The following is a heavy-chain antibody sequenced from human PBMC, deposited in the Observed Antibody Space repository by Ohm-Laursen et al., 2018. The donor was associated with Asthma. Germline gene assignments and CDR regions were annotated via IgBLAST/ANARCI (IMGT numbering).Heavy chain of an antibody. V-gene: IGHV1-58*01. D-gene: IGHD3-22*01. J-gene: IGHJ3*02. Sequence: SVKVSCKASGFTFTSSAVQWVRQARGQRLEWIGWIVVGSGNTNYAQKFQERVTVTRDMSTSTAYMELSSLRSEDTAVYYCAADNYYDSSGYYRNAFDIWGQGTMVTVSS. CDR3: AADNYYDSSGYYRNAFDI. CDR1: GFTFTSSA. CDR2: IVVGSGNT.